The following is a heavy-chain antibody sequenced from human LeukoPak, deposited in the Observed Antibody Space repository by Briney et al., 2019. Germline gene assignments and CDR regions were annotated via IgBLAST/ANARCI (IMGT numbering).Heavy chain of an antibody. V-gene: IGHV1-18*04. J-gene: IGHJ3*02. Sequence: ASVKVSCKASGYTFTGYYMHWVRQAPGQGLEWMGWISAYNGNTNYAQKLQGRVTMTTDTSTSTAYMELRSLRSDDTAVYYCARVWDYYDSSGQGAFDIWGQGTMVTVSS. CDR2: ISAYNGNT. D-gene: IGHD3-22*01. CDR1: GYTFTGYY. CDR3: ARVWDYYDSSGQGAFDI.